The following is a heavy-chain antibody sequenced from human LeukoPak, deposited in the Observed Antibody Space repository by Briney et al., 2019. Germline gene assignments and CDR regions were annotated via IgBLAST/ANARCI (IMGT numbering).Heavy chain of an antibody. CDR3: ARVGPPAASGMDV. D-gene: IGHD2-2*01. CDR1: GYTFTVYY. J-gene: IGHJ6*02. Sequence: ASVKVSCKASGYTFTVYYLHWVRQAPGQGLERMGRINPNSGGTNYGQKFQGRVTMTRDTSINTIYMELTRLRSDDTAVYYCARVGPPAASGMDVWGQGTTVTVSS. V-gene: IGHV1-2*06. CDR2: INPNSGGT.